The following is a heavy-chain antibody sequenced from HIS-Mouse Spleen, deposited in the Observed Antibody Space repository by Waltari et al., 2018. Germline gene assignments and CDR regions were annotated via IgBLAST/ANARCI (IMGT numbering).Heavy chain of an antibody. CDR3: AREIPYSSSWYDWYFDL. J-gene: IGHJ2*01. D-gene: IGHD6-13*01. CDR2: IYYSGST. Sequence: QLQLQESGPGLVKPSETLSLTCTVSGGSISSSSYYWGWIRQPPGKGLEWIGSIYYSGSTFYNPSLKVRVTISVDTAKNQFSLKLSSVTAAETAVYYCAREIPYSSSWYDWYFDLWGRGTLVTVSS. V-gene: IGHV4-39*07. CDR1: GGSISSSSYY.